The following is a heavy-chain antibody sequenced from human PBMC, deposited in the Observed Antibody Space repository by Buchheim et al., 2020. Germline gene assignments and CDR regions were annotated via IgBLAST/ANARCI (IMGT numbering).Heavy chain of an antibody. V-gene: IGHV3-30*18. Sequence: QVQLVESGGGVVQPGRSLRLSCAASGFTFSSYGMHWVRQAPGKGLEWVAVISYDGSNKYYADSVKGRFTISRDNSKNTLYLQMNSLRAEDTAVYYCAKDRGYSYGYPDYWGQGTL. J-gene: IGHJ4*02. CDR3: AKDRGYSYGYPDY. D-gene: IGHD5-18*01. CDR2: ISYDGSNK. CDR1: GFTFSSYG.